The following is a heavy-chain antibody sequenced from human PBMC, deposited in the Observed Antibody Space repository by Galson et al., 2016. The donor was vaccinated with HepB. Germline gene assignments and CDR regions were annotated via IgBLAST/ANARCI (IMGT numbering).Heavy chain of an antibody. D-gene: IGHD3-9*01. J-gene: IGHJ4*02. V-gene: IGHV3-23*01. CDR3: AKDLYDICSCHSPGYFFDS. CDR1: GFTFNNYA. Sequence: SLRLSCATSGFTFNNYAMSWVRQAPGKGLEWVSGTSFSGTSTYYADSVKGRFTISRDNSNNTMYLQMNSLRAEDTARYYCAKDLYDICSCHSPGYFFDSWGQGTLVTVSS. CDR2: TSFSGTST.